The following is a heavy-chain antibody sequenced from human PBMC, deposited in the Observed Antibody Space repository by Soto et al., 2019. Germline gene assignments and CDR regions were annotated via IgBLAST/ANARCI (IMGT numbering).Heavy chain of an antibody. CDR1: GFTFDDYA. D-gene: IGHD3-10*01. CDR3: AKDRDYYGSGSYYKDAFDI. V-gene: IGHV3-9*01. Sequence: EVQLVESGGGLVQPGRSLRLSCAASGFTFDDYAMHWVRQAPGKGLEWVSGISWNSGSIGYADSVKGRFTISRDNAKNSLYLQMNSLRAEDTALYYCAKDRDYYGSGSYYKDAFDIWGQGTMVTVSS. J-gene: IGHJ3*02. CDR2: ISWNSGSI.